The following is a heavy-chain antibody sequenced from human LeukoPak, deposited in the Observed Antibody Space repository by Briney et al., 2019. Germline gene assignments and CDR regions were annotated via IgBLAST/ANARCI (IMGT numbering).Heavy chain of an antibody. CDR2: INPNSGGT. J-gene: IGHJ4*02. CDR3: ARDMVGSGSYQDY. D-gene: IGHD3-10*01. V-gene: IGHV1-2*06. Sequence: ASVTVSFKASGYTFTVYYMHWVRQAPGQGLEWMGRINPNSGGTNYAQKFQGRVTMTRDTSISTAYMELSRLRSDDTAVYYCARDMVGSGSYQDYWGQGTLVTVSS. CDR1: GYTFTVYY.